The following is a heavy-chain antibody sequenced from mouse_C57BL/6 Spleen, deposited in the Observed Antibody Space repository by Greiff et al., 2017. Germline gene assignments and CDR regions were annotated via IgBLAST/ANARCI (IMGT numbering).Heavy chain of an antibody. CDR1: GYTFTDYN. J-gene: IGHJ4*01. Sequence: EVQLQQSGPELVKPGASVTMSCKASGYTFTDYNMHWVKQSHGKSLEWSGYINPNNGGTSYNQKFKGKATLPVNKSSSTAYMELRSLTSEDSAVYYCARFYDYGYAMDYWGQGTSVTVSS. V-gene: IGHV1-22*01. D-gene: IGHD2-4*01. CDR2: INPNNGGT. CDR3: ARFYDYGYAMDY.